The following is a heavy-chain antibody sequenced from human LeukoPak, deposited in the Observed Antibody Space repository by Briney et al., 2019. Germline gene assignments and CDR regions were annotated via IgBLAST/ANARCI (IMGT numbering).Heavy chain of an antibody. J-gene: IGHJ6*03. Sequence: GGALRLSCAASRFTFIGSAMHGVRQAPGKGLEGVGRIRSKVNSYATAYAAWVKGKLTISRDDSKNTAYLQMNSLKTEDTAVYYCTREDSYNWNWGSYYYMDVWGKGTTVTVSS. CDR3: TREDSYNWNWGSYYYMDV. CDR2: IRSKVNSYAT. CDR1: RFTFIGSA. V-gene: IGHV3-73*01. D-gene: IGHD1-7*01.